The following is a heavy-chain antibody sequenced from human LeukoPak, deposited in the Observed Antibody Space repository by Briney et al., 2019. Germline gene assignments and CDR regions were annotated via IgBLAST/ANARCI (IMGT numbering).Heavy chain of an antibody. CDR3: AIDWSMTTLDY. V-gene: IGHV1-2*06. J-gene: IGHJ4*02. CDR1: GYTFIGYY. D-gene: IGHD4-17*01. Sequence: ASVKVSCKASGYTFIGYYMHWVRQAPGQGLEWMGRINPNSGGTDYAQKFQGRVTMTRDTSISTAYLEFSSLRSDDTAVYYCAIDWSMTTLDYWGQGTLVTVSS. CDR2: INPNSGGT.